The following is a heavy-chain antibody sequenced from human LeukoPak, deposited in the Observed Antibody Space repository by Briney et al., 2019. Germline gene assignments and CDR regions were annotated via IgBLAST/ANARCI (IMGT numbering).Heavy chain of an antibody. CDR3: ARGKDVVPAATDGGYGMDV. J-gene: IGHJ6*02. V-gene: IGHV4-59*01. D-gene: IGHD2-2*01. CDR1: GGSNSSYY. CDR2: IYYSGST. Sequence: PSETLSLTCTVSGGSNSSYYWSWIRQPPGKGLEWIGYIYYSGSTNYNPSLKSRVTISVDTSKNQFSLKLSSVTAADTAVYYCARGKDVVPAATDGGYGMDVWGQGTTVTVSS.